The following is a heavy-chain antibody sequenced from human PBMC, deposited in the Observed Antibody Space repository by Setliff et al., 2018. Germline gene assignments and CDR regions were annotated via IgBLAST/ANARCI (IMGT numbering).Heavy chain of an antibody. CDR2: ISSSSSTI. Sequence: GGSLRLSCAASGFTFSSYSMNWVRQAPGKGLEWVSYISSSSSTIYYADSVKGLSTISRDNAKNSLYLQMNSLRAEDTAVYYCAKVGGWGGCYLHYWGQGTLVTVSS. CDR3: AKVGGWGGCYLHY. D-gene: IGHD6-19*01. V-gene: IGHV3-48*04. J-gene: IGHJ4*02. CDR1: GFTFSSYS.